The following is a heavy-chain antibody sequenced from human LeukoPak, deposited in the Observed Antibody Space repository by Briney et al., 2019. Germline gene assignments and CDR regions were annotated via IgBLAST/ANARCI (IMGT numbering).Heavy chain of an antibody. V-gene: IGHV3-21*01. CDR2: ISSSSSYI. CDR3: ANAGG. D-gene: IGHD3-16*01. Sequence: GRSLRLSCAASGFTFETYAIHWVRQAPGKGLEWVSSISSSSSYIYYADSVKGRFTISRDNSKNTLYLQMNSLRAEDTAVYYCANAGGWGQGTLVTVSS. J-gene: IGHJ4*02. CDR1: GFTFETYA.